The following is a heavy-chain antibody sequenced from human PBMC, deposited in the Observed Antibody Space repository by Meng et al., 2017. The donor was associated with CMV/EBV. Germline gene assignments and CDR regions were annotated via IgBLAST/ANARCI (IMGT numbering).Heavy chain of an antibody. CDR3: AREDRDWNYSYFDY. V-gene: IGHV1-69*12. J-gene: IGHJ4*02. Sequence: QVQLVQSGAEVKKPXXXXXVXCKASGGTFSSYAISWVRQAPGQGLEWMGGIIPIFGTANYAQKFQGRVTITADESTSTAYMELSSLRSDDTAVYYCAREDRDWNYSYFDYWGQGTLVTVSS. CDR1: GGTFSSYA. CDR2: IIPIFGTA. D-gene: IGHD1-7*01.